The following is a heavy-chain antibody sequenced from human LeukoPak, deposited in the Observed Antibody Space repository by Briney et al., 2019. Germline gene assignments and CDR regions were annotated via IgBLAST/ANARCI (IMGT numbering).Heavy chain of an antibody. Sequence: SETLSLTCTVSGYSISSGYYWGWIRQPPGKGLEWIGSIYHSGSTYYNPSLKSRVTISVDTSKNQFSLKLSSVTAADTAVYYCARALLGETGTRGGGAFDIWGQGTMVTVSS. CDR2: IYHSGST. D-gene: IGHD1-7*01. V-gene: IGHV4-38-2*02. CDR3: ARALLGETGTRGGGAFDI. CDR1: GYSISSGYY. J-gene: IGHJ3*02.